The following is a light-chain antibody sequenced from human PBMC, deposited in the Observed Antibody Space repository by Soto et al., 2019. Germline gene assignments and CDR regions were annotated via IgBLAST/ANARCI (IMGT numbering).Light chain of an antibody. CDR1: QSVLYSSNNKNY. CDR3: QQYGTSLPYT. Sequence: DIVMTQSPDSLAVSLGERATINCKSSQSVLYSSNNKNYLAWYQQKPGQPPKALIYWASTRATGVPARFSGSGSGTDFTLTISRLESEDFAVYYCQQYGTSLPYTFGQGTRLEIK. V-gene: IGKV4-1*01. CDR2: WAS. J-gene: IGKJ5*01.